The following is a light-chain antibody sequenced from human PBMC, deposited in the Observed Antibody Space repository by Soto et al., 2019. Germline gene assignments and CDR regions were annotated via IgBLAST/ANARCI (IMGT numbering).Light chain of an antibody. V-gene: IGKV1-5*01. J-gene: IGKJ1*01. CDR1: QSIRRW. CDR2: DAS. CDR3: QQYNSYSLAT. Sequence: DIQMTQSPSMLSASVGDRVTIACRASQSIRRWLAWYQQKPGKAPKLLIFDASTLESGVPSRFSGRGSETEFTLTISSLQPDDFATYYCQQYNSYSLATFGQGTKVEI.